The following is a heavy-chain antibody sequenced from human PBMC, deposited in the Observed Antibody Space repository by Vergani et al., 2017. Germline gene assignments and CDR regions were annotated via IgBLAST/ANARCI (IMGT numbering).Heavy chain of an antibody. Sequence: QVQLVESGGGVVQPGRSLRLSCAASGFTFSSYAMHWVRQAPGKGLECVAVIWYDGSNKYYGDSVKGRFTISRDNSKNTLYLQMNSLRVEDTAVYYCARWGNEKRLDSWGQGTLVTVSS. D-gene: IGHD1-1*01. CDR1: GFTFSSYA. CDR2: IWYDGSNK. V-gene: IGHV3-30*07. CDR3: ARWGNEKRLDS. J-gene: IGHJ5*01.